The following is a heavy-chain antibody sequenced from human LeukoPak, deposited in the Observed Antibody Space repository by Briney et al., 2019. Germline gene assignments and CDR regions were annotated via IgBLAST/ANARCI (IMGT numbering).Heavy chain of an antibody. D-gene: IGHD6-13*01. J-gene: IGHJ6*02. CDR3: AKELLAASYYYYYYGMDV. Sequence: GSLRLSCAASGFTFSSYAMSWVRQAPGKGLEWVSAISGSGGSTYYADSVKGRFTISRDNSKNTLYLQMNSLRAEDTAVYYCAKELLAASYYYYYYGMDVWGQGTTVTVSS. V-gene: IGHV3-23*01. CDR2: ISGSGGST. CDR1: GFTFSSYA.